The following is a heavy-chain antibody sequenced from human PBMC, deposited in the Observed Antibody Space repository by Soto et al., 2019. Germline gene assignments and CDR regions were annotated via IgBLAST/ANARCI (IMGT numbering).Heavy chain of an antibody. D-gene: IGHD4-17*01. CDR3: AAETIREDYYYYYYGMDV. CDR2: ISSSSSYI. V-gene: IGHV3-21*01. Sequence: GGALRLSCAASGFTFSSYSMNLVRQAPGKGLEWVSSISSSSSYIYYADPVKGRFAISRDTAKNSLYLQMNRLRAEDTAVYYCAAETIREDYYYYYYGMDVWGQGTTVTVSS. J-gene: IGHJ6*02. CDR1: GFTFSSYS.